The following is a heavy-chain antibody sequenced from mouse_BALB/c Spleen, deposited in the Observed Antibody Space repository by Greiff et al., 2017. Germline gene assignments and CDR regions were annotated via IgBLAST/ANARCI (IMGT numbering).Heavy chain of an antibody. V-gene: IGHV5-6-5*01. CDR3: ARARTTANYFDD. Sequence: EVHLVESGGGLVKPGGSLKLSCAASGFTFSSYAMSWVRQTPEKRLEWVASISSGGSTYYPDSVKGRFTISRDNARNILYLQMSSLRSEGTAMYYCARARTTANYFDDWGQGTTLTVSS. J-gene: IGHJ2*01. CDR2: ISSGGST. D-gene: IGHD1-2*01. CDR1: GFTFSSYA.